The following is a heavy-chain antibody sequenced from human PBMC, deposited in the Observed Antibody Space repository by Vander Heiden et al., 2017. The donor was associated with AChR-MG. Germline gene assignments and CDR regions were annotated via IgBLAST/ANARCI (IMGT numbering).Heavy chain of an antibody. D-gene: IGHD5-18*01. J-gene: IGHJ4*02. CDR1: GGSFSGYY. V-gene: IGHV4-34*01. Sequence: QVQLQQWGAGLLKPSETLSLTCAVYGGSFSGYYWSWIRQPLGKGLEWIGEINHSGSTNYNPSLKSRVTISVDTSKNQFSLKLSSVTAADTAVYYCARGGGDTASHPLAHQKRYYFDYWGQGTLVTVSS. CDR2: INHSGST. CDR3: ARGGGDTASHPLAHQKRYYFDY.